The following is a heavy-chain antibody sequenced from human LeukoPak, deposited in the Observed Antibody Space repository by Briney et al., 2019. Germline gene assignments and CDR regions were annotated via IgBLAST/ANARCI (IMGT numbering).Heavy chain of an antibody. CDR3: ARGPYYYDSSGYAYYYYGMDV. D-gene: IGHD3-22*01. Sequence: PSETLSLTCTVSGGSVSSGSYYWSWIRQHPGKGLEWIGYIYYSGSTNYNPSLKTRVTISVDTSKNQFSLKLSSVIAADTAVYYCARGPYYYDSSGYAYYYYGMDVWGQGTTVTVS. J-gene: IGHJ6*02. CDR2: IYYSGST. CDR1: GGSVSSGSYY. V-gene: IGHV4-61*01.